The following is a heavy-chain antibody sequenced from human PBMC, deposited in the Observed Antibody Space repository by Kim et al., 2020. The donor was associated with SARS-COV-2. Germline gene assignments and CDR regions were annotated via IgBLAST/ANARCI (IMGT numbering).Heavy chain of an antibody. V-gene: IGHV4-39*01. CDR2: IYYSGST. Sequence: SETLSLTCTVSGGSISSSSYYWSWIRQPPGKGLEWIGSIYYSGSTYYNPSLKSRVTISVDTSKNQFSLKLSSVTAADTAVYYCARREWELRSFDYGGQGTLVTVS. CDR1: GGSISSSSYY. J-gene: IGHJ4*02. CDR3: ARREWELRSFDY. D-gene: IGHD1-26*01.